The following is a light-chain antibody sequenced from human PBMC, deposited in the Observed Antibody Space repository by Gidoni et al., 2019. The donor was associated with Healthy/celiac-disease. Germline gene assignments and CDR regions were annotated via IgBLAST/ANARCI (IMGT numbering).Light chain of an antibody. CDR3: QQYNDFSPT. CDR2: KAS. CDR1: QTLSTW. J-gene: IGKJ1*01. V-gene: IGKV1-5*03. Sequence: DIQMTQSPSTLSASVGDRVTITCRASQTLSTWLAWYQQKPGKAPNLLIYKASSLESGVPSRFSGSGSGTEFTLTISSLQPDDFATYYCQQYNDFSPTFGQGTKVEIK.